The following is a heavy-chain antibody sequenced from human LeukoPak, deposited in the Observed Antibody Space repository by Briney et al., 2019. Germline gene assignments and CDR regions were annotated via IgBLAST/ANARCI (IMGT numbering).Heavy chain of an antibody. CDR1: GGSFSGYY. J-gene: IGHJ4*02. CDR2: INHSGST. V-gene: IGHV4-34*09. D-gene: IGHD2-15*01. CDR3: ARGRYCSGGSCYSEVDY. Sequence: SETLSLTCAVYGGSFSGYYWSWIRQPPGKGLEWIGEINHSGSTNYNPSLKSRVTISVDTSKNQFSLKLSSVTAADTAVYYCARGRYCSGGSCYSEVDYWGQGTLVTVSS.